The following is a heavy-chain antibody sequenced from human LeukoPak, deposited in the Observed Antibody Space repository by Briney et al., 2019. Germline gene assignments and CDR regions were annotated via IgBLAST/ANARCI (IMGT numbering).Heavy chain of an antibody. CDR1: GFTFSSYV. J-gene: IGHJ4*02. CDR2: IFGSGGST. CDR3: AKTTPGYSRGRFPGSPVDY. D-gene: IGHD6-19*01. Sequence: PGGSLRLSCAASGFTFSSYVMYWVRQAPGKGLEWVAGIFGSGGSTDYADSVKGRFTISRDNSKNTVYLHINSLRAEDTAIYYCAKTTPGYSRGRFPGSPVDYWGQGTLVTVSS. V-gene: IGHV3-23*01.